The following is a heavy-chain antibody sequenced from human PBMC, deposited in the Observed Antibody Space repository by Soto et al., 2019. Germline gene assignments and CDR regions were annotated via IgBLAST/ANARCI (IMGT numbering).Heavy chain of an antibody. CDR1: GYTFTSYG. J-gene: IGHJ4*02. CDR2: ISAYNGNT. CDR3: ARDHTYDYDSSGYYGGY. V-gene: IGHV1-18*01. Sequence: ASVKVSCKASGYTFTSYGISWVRQAPGQGLEWMGWISAYNGNTNYAQKLQGRVTMTTDTSTSTAYMELRSLRSDDTAVYYCARDHTYDYDSSGYYGGYWGQGTLVPVSP. D-gene: IGHD3-22*01.